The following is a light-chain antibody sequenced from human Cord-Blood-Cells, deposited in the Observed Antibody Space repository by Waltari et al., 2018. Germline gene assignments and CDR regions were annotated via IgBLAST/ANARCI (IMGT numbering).Light chain of an antibody. V-gene: IGLV2-14*01. Sequence: QSALTQPASVSGSPVQSLTISCTGTSSDVGGYNYVSWYQQHPDKAPKLMVYDVSNRPSGVSNRFSGSKSGNTASLTISGLQAEDEADYYCSSYTSSSTVVFGGGTKLTVL. J-gene: IGLJ2*01. CDR1: SSDVGGYNY. CDR3: SSYTSSSTVV. CDR2: DVS.